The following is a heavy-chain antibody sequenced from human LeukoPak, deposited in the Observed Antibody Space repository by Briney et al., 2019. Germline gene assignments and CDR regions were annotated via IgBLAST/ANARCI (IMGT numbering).Heavy chain of an antibody. V-gene: IGHV3-23*01. CDR1: GFTITSYV. D-gene: IGHD2-15*01. J-gene: IGHJ4*02. Sequence: GGSLRLSCAASGFTITSYVTSWVRQAPGKGLEWISSLRGGDDSTNYADSVKGRFAISTDNFKNTVYLQMNTLTVDDTALYYCASRSGHCWGPGTLVTVSS. CDR3: ASRSGHC. CDR2: LRGGDDST.